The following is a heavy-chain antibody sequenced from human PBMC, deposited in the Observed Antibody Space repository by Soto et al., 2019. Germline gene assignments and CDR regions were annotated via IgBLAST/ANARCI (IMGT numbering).Heavy chain of an antibody. CDR2: ISDSGGNT. J-gene: IGHJ6*02. Sequence: EVHLLESGGDLVQPGGSLRLSCAASGFTFSSYAMSWVRQAPGKGLEWVSDISDSGGNTYYADSVKGRFTMSRDNSKNPLYSQMNSLRAEDTAIYFCAKVGISYYYAMDVWGQGTTVTVSS. CDR3: AKVGISYYYAMDV. V-gene: IGHV3-23*01. CDR1: GFTFSSYA. D-gene: IGHD3-3*02.